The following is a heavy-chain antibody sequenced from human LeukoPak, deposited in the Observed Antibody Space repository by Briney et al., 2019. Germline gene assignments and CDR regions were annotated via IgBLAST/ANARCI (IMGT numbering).Heavy chain of an antibody. CDR2: ISSGSTI. CDR3: ARDSRYYGSGSYLLSDY. D-gene: IGHD3-10*01. CDR1: GFTFSSYE. J-gene: IGHJ4*02. Sequence: GGSLRLSCAASGFTFSSYEMNWVRQAPGKGLEWVSYISSGSTIYYADSVKGRFTISRDNAKNSLYLQMNSLRAEDTAVYYCARDSRYYGSGSYLLSDYWGQGTLVTVSS. V-gene: IGHV3-48*03.